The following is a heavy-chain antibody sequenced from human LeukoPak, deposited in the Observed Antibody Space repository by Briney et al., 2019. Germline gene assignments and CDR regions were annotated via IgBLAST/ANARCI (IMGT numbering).Heavy chain of an antibody. CDR3: AKDREGYSTHFDY. J-gene: IGHJ4*02. D-gene: IGHD4-11*01. CDR2: ISGSGGST. Sequence: GGSLRLSCAASGFTFSSYAMSWVRQAPGKGLEWVSAISGSGGSTYYADSAKGRFTISRDNSKNTLYLQMNSLRAEDTAVYYCAKDREGYSTHFDYWGQGTLVTVSS. CDR1: GFTFSSYA. V-gene: IGHV3-23*01.